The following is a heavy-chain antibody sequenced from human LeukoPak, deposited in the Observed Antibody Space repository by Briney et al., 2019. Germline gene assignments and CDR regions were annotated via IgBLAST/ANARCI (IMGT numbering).Heavy chain of an antibody. V-gene: IGHV1-8*01. CDR1: GYTFTSYD. Sequence: EASVKVSCKASGYTFTSYDINWVRQATGQGLEWMGWMNPNSGSTGYAQKFQGRVTMTRNTSISTAYMELSSLRSEDTAVYYCAKSYGSGSYYLDYWGQGTLVTVSS. J-gene: IGHJ4*02. CDR2: MNPNSGST. D-gene: IGHD3-10*01. CDR3: AKSYGSGSYYLDY.